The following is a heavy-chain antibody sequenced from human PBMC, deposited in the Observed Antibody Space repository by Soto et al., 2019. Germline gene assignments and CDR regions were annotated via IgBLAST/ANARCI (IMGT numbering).Heavy chain of an antibody. CDR1: GGSISSGDYY. J-gene: IGHJ4*02. D-gene: IGHD3-10*01. CDR3: ARVGGFGATTIDY. Sequence: QVQLQESGPGLVKPSQTLFLTCTVSGGSISSGDYYWSWIRQPPGKGLEWIGYIYYSGSTYYNPALTSRVTRSVDTCKNQFSLKLSSVTAADTAVYYCARVGGFGATTIDYWGQGTLVTVSS. CDR2: IYYSGST. V-gene: IGHV4-30-4*01.